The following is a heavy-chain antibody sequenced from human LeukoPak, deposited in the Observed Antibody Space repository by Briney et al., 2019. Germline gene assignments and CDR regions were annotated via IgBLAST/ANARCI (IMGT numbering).Heavy chain of an antibody. V-gene: IGHV1-24*01. J-gene: IGHJ4*02. CDR1: GYTFTSYA. Sequence: GASVKVSCKASGYTFTSYAMNWVRQAPGQGLEWMGGFDPEDGETIYAQKFQGRVTMTEDTSTDTAYMELSSLRSEDTAVYYCATGPTVKGYWGQGTLVTVSS. CDR2: FDPEDGET. CDR3: ATGPTVKGY. D-gene: IGHD4-11*01.